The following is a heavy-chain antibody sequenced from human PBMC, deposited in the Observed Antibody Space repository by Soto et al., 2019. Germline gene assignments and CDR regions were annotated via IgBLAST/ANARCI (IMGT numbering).Heavy chain of an antibody. CDR1: GGSVSHSNYY. V-gene: IGHV4-39*01. CDR3: VSQRTSVLSQAYFDY. Sequence: SETLSLTCTVSGGSVSHSNYYWGWLRQSPGKGLEWIGSVYYRGRRYSKSSVKSRATISVDTSKNQFSLNLNSVTASDTAVYYCVSQRTSVLSQAYFDYWGPGALVTVSS. J-gene: IGHJ4*02. CDR2: VYYRGRR. D-gene: IGHD2-8*01.